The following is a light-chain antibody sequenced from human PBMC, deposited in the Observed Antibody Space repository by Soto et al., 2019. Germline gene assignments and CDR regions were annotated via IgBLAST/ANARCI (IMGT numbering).Light chain of an antibody. V-gene: IGLV2-14*01. CDR1: SSNIRGNN. CDR2: EVS. J-gene: IGLJ1*01. Sequence: QSVLTQPPSASGTPGQRVTISCSGSSSNIRGNNVNWYQQHPGKAPKLMIYEVSNRPSGVFNRFSGSKSGNTASLTISGLQAEDEADYYCSSYTSSSTLEGVFGTGTKVTVL. CDR3: SSYTSSSTLEGV.